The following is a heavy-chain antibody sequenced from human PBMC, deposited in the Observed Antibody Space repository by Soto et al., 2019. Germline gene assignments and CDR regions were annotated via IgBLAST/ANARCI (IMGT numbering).Heavy chain of an antibody. J-gene: IGHJ6*02. CDR3: AREFRGIAAAGTRPHYYYYGMDV. CDR2: INPSGGST. Sequence: ASVKVSCKASGYTFTSYYMHWVRQAPGQGLEWMGIINPSGGSTSYAQKFQGRVTMTRDTSTSTVYMELSSLRSEDTAVYYCAREFRGIAAAGTRPHYYYYGMDVWGQGTTVTVSS. D-gene: IGHD6-13*01. CDR1: GYTFTSYY. V-gene: IGHV1-46*01.